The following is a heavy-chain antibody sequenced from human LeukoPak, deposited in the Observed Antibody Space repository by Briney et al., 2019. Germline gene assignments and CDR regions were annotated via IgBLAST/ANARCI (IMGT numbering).Heavy chain of an antibody. J-gene: IGHJ6*02. V-gene: IGHV5-51*01. CDR1: GYSFTSYW. D-gene: IGHD3-10*01. Sequence: GESLKTSCKGSGYSFTSYWIGWVRQMPGKGLGWMEIIFPGDSDTRYRPSFQGHVTISADKSISTAYLQWSSLKASDTAMYYCARLRFGESDYYYGMDVWGQGTTVTVSS. CDR2: IFPGDSDT. CDR3: ARLRFGESDYYYGMDV.